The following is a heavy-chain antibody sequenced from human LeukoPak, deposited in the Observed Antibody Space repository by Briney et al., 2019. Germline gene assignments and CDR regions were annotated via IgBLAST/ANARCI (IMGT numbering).Heavy chain of an antibody. V-gene: IGHV3-30*04. D-gene: IGHD6-13*01. CDR3: ARETLSSSWTYDY. Sequence: GRSLRLSCAASGFTFSSYAMHWVRQAPGKGLEWVAVISYDGSNKYYADSVKGRFTISRDNSKNTLYLQMNSLGAEDTAVYYCARETLSSSWTYDYWGQGTLVTVSS. CDR2: ISYDGSNK. J-gene: IGHJ4*02. CDR1: GFTFSSYA.